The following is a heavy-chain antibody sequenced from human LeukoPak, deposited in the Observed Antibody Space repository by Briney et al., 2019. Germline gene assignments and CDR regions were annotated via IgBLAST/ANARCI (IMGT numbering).Heavy chain of an antibody. J-gene: IGHJ4*02. CDR1: GFTFSSYS. CDR3: ARELMSGYDDGDFDY. V-gene: IGHV3-21*01. D-gene: IGHD5-12*01. CDR2: ISSSSSYI. Sequence: TGGSLRLSCAASGFTFSSYSMNWVRQAPGKGLEWVSSISSSSSYIYYADSVKGRFTISRDNAKNSLYLQMNSLRAEDTAVYYCARELMSGYDDGDFDYWGQGTLVTVSS.